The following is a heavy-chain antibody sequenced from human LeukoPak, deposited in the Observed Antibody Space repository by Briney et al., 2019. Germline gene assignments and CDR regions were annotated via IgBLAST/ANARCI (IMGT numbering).Heavy chain of an antibody. V-gene: IGHV3-48*03. CDR3: ARDLEAYGGWATGL. Sequence: GGSLRLSCAASGFTFSSYEMNWVRQAPGKGLEWVSYVSSSGSTIYYADSVKGRFTISRDNAKNSLYLQMNSLRAEDTAVYYCARDLEAYGGWATGLWGQGTMVTVSS. CDR2: VSSSGSTI. CDR1: GFTFSSYE. D-gene: IGHD4-23*01. J-gene: IGHJ3*01.